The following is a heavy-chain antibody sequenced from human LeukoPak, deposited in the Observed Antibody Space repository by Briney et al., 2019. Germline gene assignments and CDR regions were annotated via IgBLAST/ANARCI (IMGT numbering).Heavy chain of an antibody. CDR3: VKDLERQQLNFDY. D-gene: IGHD6-13*01. CDR1: GFTFSSYT. CDR2: ISSNGGST. J-gene: IGHJ4*01. Sequence: GGSLRLSCSASGFTFSSYTMHWVRQAPGKGLEYVSAISSNGGSTYYADSVKGRFTISRDSSKNTLYLQMSSLRVEATAVYCCVKDLERQQLNFDYWGHGTLVTVSS. V-gene: IGHV3-64D*06.